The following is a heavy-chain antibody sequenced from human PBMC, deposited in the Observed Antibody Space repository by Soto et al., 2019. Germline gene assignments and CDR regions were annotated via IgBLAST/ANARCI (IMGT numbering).Heavy chain of an antibody. CDR2: IYYSGST. D-gene: IGHD5-12*01. CDR1: GGSVSSGSYY. V-gene: IGHV4-61*01. Sequence: QVQLQESGPGLVKPSETLSLTCTVSGGSVSSGSYYWSWIRQPPGKGLEWIGYIYYSGSTNYNPSLKSRVTISVDTSKNRFSLKLSSVTAADTAVYYCARVYSATITFDYWGQGTLVTVSS. J-gene: IGHJ4*02. CDR3: ARVYSATITFDY.